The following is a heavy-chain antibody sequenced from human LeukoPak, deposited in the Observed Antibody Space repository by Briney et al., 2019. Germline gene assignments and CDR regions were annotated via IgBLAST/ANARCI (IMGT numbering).Heavy chain of an antibody. CDR3: ARDTVTFDP. Sequence: GGSLRLSCAASGFTFRDYYMSWIRQAPGKGLEWVSYISSRSDYTNYADSVKGRFTISRDNAKNSLYPQMNSLRAEDTAVYYCARDTVTFDPWGQGTLVTVSS. CDR2: ISSRSDYT. J-gene: IGHJ5*02. V-gene: IGHV3-11*05. D-gene: IGHD4-17*01. CDR1: GFTFRDYY.